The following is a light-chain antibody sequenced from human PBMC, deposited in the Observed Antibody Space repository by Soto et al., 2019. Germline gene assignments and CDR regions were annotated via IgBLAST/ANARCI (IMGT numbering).Light chain of an antibody. Sequence: QSVLAQPASVSGSPGQSITISCTGTSSDVGGYDHVSWYQLHPGRAPKLMVFEVNNRPSGVSYRFSGSKSGNTASLTISWLQAEDEADYFCSSYSIITAYLFGTGTKV. CDR1: SSDVGGYDH. CDR3: SSYSIITAYL. V-gene: IGLV2-14*01. CDR2: EVN. J-gene: IGLJ1*01.